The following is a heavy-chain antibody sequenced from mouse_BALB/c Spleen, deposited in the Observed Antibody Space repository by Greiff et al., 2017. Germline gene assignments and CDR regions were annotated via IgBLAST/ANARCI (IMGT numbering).Heavy chain of an antibody. CDR1: GFTFSDYG. CDR3: AKLGLGDYFDY. CDR2: ISNLAYSI. Sequence: EVQLVESGGGLVQPGGSRKLSCAASGFTFSDYGMAWVRQAPGKGPEWVAFISNLAYSIYYADTVTGRFTISRENAKNTLYLEMSSLRSEDTAMYYCAKLGLGDYFDYWGQGTTLTVSS. V-gene: IGHV5-15*02. D-gene: IGHD4-1*01. J-gene: IGHJ2*01.